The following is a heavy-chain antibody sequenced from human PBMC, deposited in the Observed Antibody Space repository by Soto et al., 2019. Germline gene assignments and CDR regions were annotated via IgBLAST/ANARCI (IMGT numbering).Heavy chain of an antibody. CDR2: ITPGFGSG. CDR3: ARLTGSYQLGNWFDP. V-gene: IGHV1-69*06. J-gene: IGHJ5*02. D-gene: IGHD1-26*01. CDR1: GGTFSSYT. Sequence: QVQLGQSGAEVKEPGSSVNVSCKASGGTFSSYTISWVRQAPGQGFEWMGGITPGFGSGNYPQKFQGRVTITADKSTRTVYMALSSLTSADTALYYCARLTGSYQLGNWFDPWGQGTLVTVSS.